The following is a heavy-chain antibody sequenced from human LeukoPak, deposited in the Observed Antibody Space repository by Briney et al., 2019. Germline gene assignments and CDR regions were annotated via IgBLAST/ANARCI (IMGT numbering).Heavy chain of an antibody. D-gene: IGHD6-13*01. CDR1: GFTFSSYA. CDR3: AKDGAGPYSSSWYYFDY. CDR2: ISGSGGST. J-gene: IGHJ4*02. Sequence: PGGSLRLSCAASGFTFSSYAMSWVRQAPGKGLEWVSAISGSGGSTYYADSVKGRFTISRDNSKNTLYLQMNSLRAEDTAVYYCAKDGAGPYSSSWYYFDYWSQGTLVTVSS. V-gene: IGHV3-23*01.